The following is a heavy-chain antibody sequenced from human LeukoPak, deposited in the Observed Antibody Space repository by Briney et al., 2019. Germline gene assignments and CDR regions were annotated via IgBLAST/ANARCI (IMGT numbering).Heavy chain of an antibody. D-gene: IGHD4-17*01. V-gene: IGHV1-69*01. Sequence: SVKVSCKASGGTFSSYAISWVRQAPGQGLEWMGGIIPIFGTANYAQKFQGRVTITADESTSTAYMELSSLRSEDTAVYYCARVADYASNWFDPWGQGTLVTVSS. J-gene: IGHJ5*02. CDR3: ARVADYASNWFDP. CDR2: IIPIFGTA. CDR1: GGTFSSYA.